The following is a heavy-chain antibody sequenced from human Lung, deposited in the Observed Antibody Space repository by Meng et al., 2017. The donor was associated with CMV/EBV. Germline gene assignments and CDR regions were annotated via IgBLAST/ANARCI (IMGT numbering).Heavy chain of an antibody. CDR3: ARHQNGGTYPLDY. Sequence: QGEPQESGPVLVNPSETLSLPCAVSGGSISTYYWSWIRQPPGKGLEWIGNNYYSGSTNYNPSLASRVTISVDSSKNQFSLKLSSVTAADTAVYYCARHQNGGTYPLDYWGQGTLVTVSS. CDR2: NYYSGST. CDR1: GGSISTYY. D-gene: IGHD3-16*02. J-gene: IGHJ4*02. V-gene: IGHV4-59*08.